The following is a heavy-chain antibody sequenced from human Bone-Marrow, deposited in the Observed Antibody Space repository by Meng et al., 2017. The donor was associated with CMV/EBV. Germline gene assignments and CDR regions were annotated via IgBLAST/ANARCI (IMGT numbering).Heavy chain of an antibody. Sequence: TVSGGSLSSSSYYWGWIRQPPGKGLEWIGSIYYSGSTYYNPPLKSRVTISVDTSKNQFSLKLSSVTAADTAVYYCARTRKLTPDFDYWGQGTLVTVSS. V-gene: IGHV4-39*01. D-gene: IGHD4-23*01. J-gene: IGHJ4*02. CDR1: GGSLSSSSYY. CDR2: IYYSGST. CDR3: ARTRKLTPDFDY.